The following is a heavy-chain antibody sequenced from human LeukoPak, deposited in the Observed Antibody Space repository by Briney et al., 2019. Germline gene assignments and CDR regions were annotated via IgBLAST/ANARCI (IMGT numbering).Heavy chain of an antibody. V-gene: IGHV4-30-2*01. J-gene: IGHJ4*02. CDR1: GGSISSGGYS. D-gene: IGHD3-3*01. Sequence: PSQTLSLTCAVSGGSISSGGYSWSWIRQPPGKGLEWIGYIYHSGSTYYNPSLKSRVTISVDRSKNQFSLKLSSVTAADTAVYYCARALFGDGYNPGPYFDYWGQGTLVTVSS. CDR2: IYHSGST. CDR3: ARALFGDGYNPGPYFDY.